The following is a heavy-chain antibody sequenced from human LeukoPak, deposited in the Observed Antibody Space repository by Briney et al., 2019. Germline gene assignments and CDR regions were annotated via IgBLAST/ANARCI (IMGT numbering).Heavy chain of an antibody. V-gene: IGHV3-48*03. CDR3: AKPGYDFWSGYLSNNWFDP. D-gene: IGHD3-3*01. CDR2: ISSSSPTT. J-gene: IGHJ5*02. Sequence: SGGSLRLSCAASGFTFSSYEMNWVRQAPGKGLEWVSFISSSSPTTYYADSVKGRFTISRDNAKNSLFLQMNSLRAEDTAVYYCAKPGYDFWSGYLSNNWFDPWGQGTLVTVSS. CDR1: GFTFSSYE.